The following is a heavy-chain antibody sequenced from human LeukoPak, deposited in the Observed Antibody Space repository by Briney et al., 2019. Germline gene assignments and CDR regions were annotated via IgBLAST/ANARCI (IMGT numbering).Heavy chain of an antibody. D-gene: IGHD2-15*01. CDR3: ATLSKLGYCSGGSCDAGDY. V-gene: IGHV1-24*01. J-gene: IGHJ4*02. CDR1: GYTLTELS. CDR2: FDPEDGET. Sequence: GASAKVSCKVSGYTLTELSMHWVRQAPGKGLEWMGGFDPEDGETIYAQKFQGRVTMTEDTSTDTAYMELSSLRSEDTAVYYCATLSKLGYCSGGSCDAGDYWGQGTLVTVSS.